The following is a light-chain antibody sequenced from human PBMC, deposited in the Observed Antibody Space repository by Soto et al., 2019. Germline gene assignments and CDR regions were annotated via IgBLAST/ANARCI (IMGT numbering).Light chain of an antibody. V-gene: IGKV1-9*01. J-gene: IGKJ4*01. CDR3: QQGKSYPRT. CDR2: EES. CDR1: QAINNN. Sequence: DIHLTQSPSSLSASVGDRVTITCRASQAINNNLAWYQQKPRNPPRLLIYEESTLHSGVPSRFSGRKVGTQFILTIVLLQPEDIATYYRQQGKSYPRTFGGGTKVESK.